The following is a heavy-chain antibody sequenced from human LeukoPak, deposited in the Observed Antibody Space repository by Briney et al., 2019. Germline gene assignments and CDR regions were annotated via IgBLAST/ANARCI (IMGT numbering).Heavy chain of an antibody. Sequence: PGGSLRLSCAASGFTFSIYSMNWVRQAPGKGLEWVSSISSSSSYIYYADSVKGRFTICRDNAKNSLYLQMNSLRTEDTAVYYCARDTGYSSSLRIDYWGQGTLVTVSS. J-gene: IGHJ4*02. D-gene: IGHD6-13*01. V-gene: IGHV3-21*01. CDR2: ISSSSSYI. CDR3: ARDTGYSSSLRIDY. CDR1: GFTFSIYS.